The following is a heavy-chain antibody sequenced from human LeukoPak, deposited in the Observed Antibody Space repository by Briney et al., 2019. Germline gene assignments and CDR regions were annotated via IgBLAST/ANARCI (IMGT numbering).Heavy chain of an antibody. V-gene: IGHV3-21*01. J-gene: IGHJ6*03. CDR1: GFTFSSYS. Sequence: GGSLRLSCAASGFTFSSYSMNWVRQAPGKGLEWVSSISSSSSYIYYADSVKGRFTISRDNAKNSLYLQMNSLRAEDTAVYYCASCPLLRYFDWLGYYYYYMDVWGQGTTVTVSS. CDR2: ISSSSSYI. CDR3: ASCPLLRYFDWLGYYYYYMDV. D-gene: IGHD3-9*01.